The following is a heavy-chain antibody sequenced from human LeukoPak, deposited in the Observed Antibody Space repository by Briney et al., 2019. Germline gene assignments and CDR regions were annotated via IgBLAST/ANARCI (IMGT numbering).Heavy chain of an antibody. J-gene: IGHJ4*02. Sequence: ASVKVSCKASGYTFTSHYMHWVRQAPGQGLEWMGIINPSGGSTSHAQKFQGRVTMTRDTSTSTVYMELSSLRSEDTAVYYCARSDVEMATVPHFDYWGQGTLVTVSS. CDR1: GYTFTSHY. D-gene: IGHD5-24*01. CDR3: ARSDVEMATVPHFDY. CDR2: INPSGGST. V-gene: IGHV1-46*01.